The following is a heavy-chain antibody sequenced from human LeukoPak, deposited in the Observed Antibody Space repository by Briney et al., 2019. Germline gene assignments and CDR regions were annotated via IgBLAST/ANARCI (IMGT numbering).Heavy chain of an antibody. D-gene: IGHD2-2*02. Sequence: QPGESLRLSCAASGFTFTNHPMNWVRQAPGKGLEWVSYIGGDGVAFYADSVKGRFTMSKDDARKSLYLQMSSLRVEDTALYYCAKDRANWAIDDWGQGTQVTVSS. V-gene: IGHV3-48*01. CDR1: GFTFTNHP. J-gene: IGHJ4*02. CDR2: IGGDGVA. CDR3: AKDRANWAIDD.